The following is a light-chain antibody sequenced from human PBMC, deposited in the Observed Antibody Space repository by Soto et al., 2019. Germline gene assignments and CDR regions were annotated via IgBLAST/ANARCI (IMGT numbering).Light chain of an antibody. V-gene: IGKV3-20*01. Sequence: EVVMTQSPTIVSVSPGERATLSCRASQSVSSNLAWYQQKPGQAPRLLIYGASSRATGIPDRFSGSGSGTDFTLTISRLEPEDFAVYYCQQCGSSSWTFGQGTKVDIK. J-gene: IGKJ1*01. CDR2: GAS. CDR3: QQCGSSSWT. CDR1: QSVSSN.